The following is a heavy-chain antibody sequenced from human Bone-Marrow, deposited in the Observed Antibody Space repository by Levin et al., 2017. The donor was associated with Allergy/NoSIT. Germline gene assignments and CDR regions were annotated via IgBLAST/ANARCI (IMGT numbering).Heavy chain of an antibody. Sequence: GGSLRLSCAASGFTFSHYAMHWVRQAPGKGLEWVAVISYGGNSKYYADSVKGRFTISRDKSKNTLYLQMNTLRAEDTAVYYCARDPYDYGDLMVYYCYYMDVWGKGTTVTVSS. CDR2: ISYGGNSK. CDR1: GFTFSHYA. J-gene: IGHJ6*03. V-gene: IGHV3-30-3*01. D-gene: IGHD4-17*01. CDR3: ARDPYDYGDLMVYYCYYMDV.